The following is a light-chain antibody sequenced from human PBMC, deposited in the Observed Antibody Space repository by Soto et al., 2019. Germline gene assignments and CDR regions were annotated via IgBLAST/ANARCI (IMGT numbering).Light chain of an antibody. CDR3: QQYTNWPPIT. CDR2: KAS. J-gene: IGKJ5*01. CDR1: QTISSW. V-gene: IGKV1-5*03. Sequence: DIQMTQSPSTLSGSVGDRVTITCRASQTISSWLAWYQQKPGKAPKLLIYKASTLKSGVPSRFSGSGSGADFTLTISNLQYEDFAVYYCQQYTNWPPITFGQGTRLQIK.